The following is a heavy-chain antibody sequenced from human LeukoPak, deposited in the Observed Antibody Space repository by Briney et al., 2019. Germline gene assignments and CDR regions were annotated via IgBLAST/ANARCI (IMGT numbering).Heavy chain of an antibody. CDR1: GFTFSNYA. V-gene: IGHV3-23*01. CDR3: AKRRTTVITMDYFDY. CDR2: ISGGTGTP. D-gene: IGHD4-17*01. J-gene: IGHJ4*02. Sequence: GGSLRLSCAASGFTFSNYAMSWVRQAPGKGLEWVSGISGGTGTPFYADSVKGRFTISRDNSKNTLYLQMGSLRGEDTAVYFCAKRRTTVITMDYFDYWGQGTLVTVSS.